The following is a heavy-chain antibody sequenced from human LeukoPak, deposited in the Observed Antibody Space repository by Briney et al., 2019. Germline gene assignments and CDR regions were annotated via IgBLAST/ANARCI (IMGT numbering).Heavy chain of an antibody. CDR3: ARSRPRGVGARRGNWFDP. CDR2: INHSGST. V-gene: IGHV4-34*01. Sequence: SETLSLTCAVYGGSFSGYYWSWIRQPPGKGLEWIGEINHSGSTNYNPSLKSRVTISVDTSKNQFSLKLSSVTAADTAVYYCARSRPRGVGARRGNWFDPWGQGTLVTVSP. D-gene: IGHD1-26*01. J-gene: IGHJ5*02. CDR1: GGSFSGYY.